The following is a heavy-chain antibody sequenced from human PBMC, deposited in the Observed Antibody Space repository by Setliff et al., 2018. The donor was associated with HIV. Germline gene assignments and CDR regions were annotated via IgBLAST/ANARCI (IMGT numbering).Heavy chain of an antibody. D-gene: IGHD2-15*01. Sequence: ASVKVSCKASGGSFTSYTFSWVRQAPGQGLEWMGWINPNNGGTNYAQKFQGRVTMTRDTSISTAYMELSRLRSDDTAVYYCARVRYCSGGSCYGGEYWFDPWGQGTLVTVSS. CDR3: ARVRYCSGGSCYGGEYWFDP. CDR1: GGSFTSYT. V-gene: IGHV1-2*02. J-gene: IGHJ5*02. CDR2: INPNNGGT.